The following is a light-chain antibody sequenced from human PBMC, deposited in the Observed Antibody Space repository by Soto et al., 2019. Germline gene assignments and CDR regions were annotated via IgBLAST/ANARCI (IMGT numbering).Light chain of an antibody. CDR3: QHYNSYSEA. J-gene: IGKJ1*01. Sequence: DIQMTQSPSTLSASVGDRFAIACRTSQTISSWLAWYKQKPGKAPKLLIYTASTLKSGVPSRFRGSGSGTDFTLTISSLKPDDFETYYCQHYNSYSEAFGQGTKVDIK. CDR1: QTISSW. CDR2: TAS. V-gene: IGKV1-5*03.